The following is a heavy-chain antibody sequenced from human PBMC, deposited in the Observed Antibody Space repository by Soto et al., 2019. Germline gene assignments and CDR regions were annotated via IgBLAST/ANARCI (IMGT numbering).Heavy chain of an antibody. V-gene: IGHV4-59*08. J-gene: IGHJ2*01. CDR3: ARRYYDILTGYPGDFDL. CDR2: IYHSGST. Sequence: QVQLQESGPGPVKPSETLSLTCTVSGGSLSSNYWSWIRQPPGKGLEGIGYIYHSGSTNYNPSLKSRVTISVDTSKNQSSLRPSSVTAADTAVYYCARRYYDILTGYPGDFDLWGRGTLVTVSS. D-gene: IGHD3-9*01. CDR1: GGSLSSNY.